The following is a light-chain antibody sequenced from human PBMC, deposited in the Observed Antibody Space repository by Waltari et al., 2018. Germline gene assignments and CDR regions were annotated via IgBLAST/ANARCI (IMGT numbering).Light chain of an antibody. J-gene: IGKJ1*01. V-gene: IGKV2-30*02. CDR2: KVS. Sequence: DVVMTQSPLSLPVTVGQPASISCRSSQSLVHSDGNNYLSWFHQRPGQSPGRLIFKVSHREAGVPERFSGSGSGTDFTLESSRVEAEDVGVYYCMQATHWPWTFGQGTKVEIK. CDR3: MQATHWPWT. CDR1: QSLVHSDGNNY.